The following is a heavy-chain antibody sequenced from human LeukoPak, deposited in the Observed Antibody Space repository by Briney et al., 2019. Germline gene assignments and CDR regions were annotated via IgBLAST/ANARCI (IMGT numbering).Heavy chain of an antibody. CDR1: GFTFSDYG. Sequence: GRSLRLSCAASGFTFSDYGMHWVRQAPGKGLEWVAIIWYDGSKKYYADPVKGRFTISRDNSKNTLYLQMNSLRAEDTALYYCARGGYYDSSSYYLFDYWGQGTLVTVSS. V-gene: IGHV3-33*01. CDR2: IWYDGSKK. D-gene: IGHD3-22*01. CDR3: ARGGYYDSSSYYLFDY. J-gene: IGHJ4*02.